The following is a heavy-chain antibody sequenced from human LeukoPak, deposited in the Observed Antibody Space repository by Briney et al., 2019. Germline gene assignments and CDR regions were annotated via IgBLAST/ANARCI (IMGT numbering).Heavy chain of an antibody. J-gene: IGHJ4*02. CDR2: MNPNSGNT. CDR1: GYTFTSYD. CDR3: ARAPSIAARAPDY. Sequence: PGASVKVSCKASGYTFTSYDINWVRQATGQGLEWMGWMNPNSGNTGYAQKFQGRVTMTRNTSISTAYMEPSSLRSEDTAVYYCARAPSIAARAPDYWGQGTLVTVSS. D-gene: IGHD6-6*01. V-gene: IGHV1-8*01.